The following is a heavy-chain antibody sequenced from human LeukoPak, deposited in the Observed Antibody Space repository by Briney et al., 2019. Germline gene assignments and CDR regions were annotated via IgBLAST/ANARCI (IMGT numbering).Heavy chain of an antibody. CDR3: ARAGAARPWDYYYYMDV. V-gene: IGHV4-4*07. CDR1: GGSISSYY. D-gene: IGHD6-6*01. CDR2: IYTSGST. Sequence: PSETLSLTCTVSGGSISSYYWSWIRQPAGKGLEWIGRIYTSGSTNYNPSLKSRVTMSVDTSKNQFSLKLSSMTAADTAVYYCARAGAARPWDYYYYMDVWGKGTTVTVSS. J-gene: IGHJ6*03.